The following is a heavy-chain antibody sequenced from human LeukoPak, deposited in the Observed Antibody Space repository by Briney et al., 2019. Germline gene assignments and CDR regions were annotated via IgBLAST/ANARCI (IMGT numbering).Heavy chain of an antibody. CDR1: GYTFADYY. CDR3: ARPKEAATTFRAFDI. V-gene: IGHV1-2*02. CDR2: INPNSGGT. D-gene: IGHD2-15*01. J-gene: IGHJ3*02. Sequence: ASVKVSCKASGYTFADYYIHWVRQAPGQGLEWMGWINPNSGGTNYAQNFQGRLTMTRDTSISTAYMELSRLRSDDTAVYYCARPKEAATTFRAFDIWGQGTMVTVSS.